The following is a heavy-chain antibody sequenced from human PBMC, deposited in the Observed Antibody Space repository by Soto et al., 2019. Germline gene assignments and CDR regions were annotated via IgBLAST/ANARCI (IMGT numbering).Heavy chain of an antibody. D-gene: IGHD5-18*01. J-gene: IGHJ4*02. CDR2: IRSETDGGTA. CDR3: STGGYRSGLDY. V-gene: IGHV3-15*07. Sequence: VHLVESGGGLVEPGGSLRLSCVASDFSVSNARMTWVRQAPGKGLEWVGRIRSETDGGTADYAAPVGGRFVISRDDSQNTLSLHMNSLKSEDTAVYYCSTGGYRSGLDYWGQGTLVTVSS. CDR1: DFSVSNAR.